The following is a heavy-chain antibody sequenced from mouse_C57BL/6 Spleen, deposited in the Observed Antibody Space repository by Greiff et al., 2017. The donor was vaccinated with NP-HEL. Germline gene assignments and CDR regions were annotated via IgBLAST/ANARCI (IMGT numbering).Heavy chain of an antibody. CDR3: ARTRDWYFDV. CDR1: GFTFSDYY. Sequence: DVHLVESGGGLVQPGGSLKLSCAASGFTFSDYYMYWVRQTPEKRLEWVAYISNGGGSTYYPDTVKGRFTISRDNAKNTLYLQMSRLKSEDTAMYYCARTRDWYFDVWGTGTTVTVSS. J-gene: IGHJ1*03. CDR2: ISNGGGST. V-gene: IGHV5-12*01.